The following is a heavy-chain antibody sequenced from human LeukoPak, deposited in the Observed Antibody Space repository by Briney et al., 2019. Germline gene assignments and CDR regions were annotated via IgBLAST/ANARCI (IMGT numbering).Heavy chain of an antibody. V-gene: IGHV3-21*01. CDR1: GFTFSSYS. D-gene: IGHD2-21*01. CDR2: ISSSSGYI. Sequence: GGSLRLSCAASGFTFSSYSMNWVRQAPGKGLEWVSSISSSSGYIYYADSVKGRFTISRDNAKKSLYLQMNSLRAEDTAAYYCVREIVTSTSVYSCGRITVVIVSS. J-gene: IGHJ4*02. CDR3: VREIVTSTSVYS.